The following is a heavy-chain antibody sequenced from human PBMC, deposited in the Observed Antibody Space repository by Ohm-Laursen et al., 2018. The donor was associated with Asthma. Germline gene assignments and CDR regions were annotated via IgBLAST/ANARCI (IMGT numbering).Heavy chain of an antibody. Sequence: GSLRLSCTASGFTITNYWMHWVRQAPGKGLVWVSRINGDGGIKSYAASVKGRFTISRDDAKNTVYLQMNSLRAEDTAVYYCAKSSVVVPAVRAGTFDYWGQGTLVTVSS. J-gene: IGHJ4*02. D-gene: IGHD2-2*01. CDR1: GFTITNYW. CDR3: AKSSVVVPAVRAGTFDY. V-gene: IGHV3-74*01. CDR2: INGDGGIK.